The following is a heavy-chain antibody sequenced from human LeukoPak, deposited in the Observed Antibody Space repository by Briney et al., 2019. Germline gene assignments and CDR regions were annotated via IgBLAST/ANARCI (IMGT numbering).Heavy chain of an antibody. CDR3: AGTYYYGSGYHMDV. CDR1: GGSFSGYY. J-gene: IGHJ6*03. CDR2: INHSGST. D-gene: IGHD3-10*01. Sequence: PSETLSLTCAVYGGSFSGYYWSWIRQPPGKGLEWIGEINHSGSTNYNPSLKSRVTISVDTSKNQFSLKLSSVTAADTAVYYCAGTYYYGSGYHMDVWGKGTTVTISS. V-gene: IGHV4-34*01.